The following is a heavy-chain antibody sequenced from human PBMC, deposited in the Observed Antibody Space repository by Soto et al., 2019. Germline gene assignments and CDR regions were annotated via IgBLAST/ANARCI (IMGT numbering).Heavy chain of an antibody. CDR1: GGYISSYY. CDR3: ARDFGRNFDY. CDR2: IYYSGST. V-gene: IGHV4-59*01. D-gene: IGHD3-3*01. Sequence: SETLCLTCTVSGGYISSYYWSWIRQPPGKGLEWIGYIYYSGSTNYNPSLKSRVTISVDTSKNQFSLKLSSVTAADTAVYYCARDFGRNFDYWGQGTLVTV. J-gene: IGHJ4*02.